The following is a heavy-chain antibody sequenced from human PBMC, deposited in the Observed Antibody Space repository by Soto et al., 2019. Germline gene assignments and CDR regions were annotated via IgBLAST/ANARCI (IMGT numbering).Heavy chain of an antibody. J-gene: IGHJ6*02. D-gene: IGHD3-3*01. CDR3: AAGLLDVTIFGVVIAPHYYGMDV. CDR1: GFTFTSSA. V-gene: IGHV1-58*01. CDR2: IVVGSGNT. Sequence: ASVKVSCKASGFTFTSSAVQWVRQARGQSLEWIGWIVVGSGNTNYAQKLQERVTITRDMSTSTAYMELSSLRSEDTAVYYCAAGLLDVTIFGVVIAPHYYGMDVWGQGTTVTVSS.